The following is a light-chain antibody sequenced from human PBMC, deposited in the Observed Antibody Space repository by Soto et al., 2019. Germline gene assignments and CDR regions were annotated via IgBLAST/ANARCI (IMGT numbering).Light chain of an antibody. CDR2: GAS. J-gene: IGKJ1*01. CDR3: QQHGTSPVT. V-gene: IGKV3-20*01. Sequence: EIVLTQSPGTLSLSPGERATLSCRASPSVGSSYLAWYQQKPGQAPRLLIYGASTRATDIPDRFSGSGSGTDFTLTITRLEPEDFAVYYCQQHGTSPVTFGQGTKVEIK. CDR1: PSVGSSY.